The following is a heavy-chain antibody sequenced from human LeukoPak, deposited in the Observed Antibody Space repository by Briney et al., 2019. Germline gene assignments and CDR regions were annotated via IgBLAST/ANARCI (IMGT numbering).Heavy chain of an antibody. D-gene: IGHD6-13*01. CDR2: IKQDGSEK. CDR1: GFTFSSYW. J-gene: IGHJ4*02. CDR3: ARLSSSSGLEFDY. V-gene: IGHV3-7*01. Sequence: PGGSLRLSCAASGFTFSSYWMSWVRQAPGKGPEWVANIKQDGSEKYYVDSVKGRFTISRDNAKNSLYLQMNSLRAEDTAVYYCARLSSSSGLEFDYWGQGTLVTVSS.